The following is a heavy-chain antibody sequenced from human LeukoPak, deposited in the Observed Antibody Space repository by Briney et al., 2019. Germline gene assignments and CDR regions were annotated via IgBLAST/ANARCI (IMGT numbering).Heavy chain of an antibody. J-gene: IGHJ3*02. Sequence: GESLKISGKGSGYSFTSYWIGWVRQMPGKGLEWMGIIYPGDCDTRYSPFFQGQVTISADKSISTAYLQWSSLKASDTAMYYCATRITGTLDAFDIWGQGTMVTVSS. D-gene: IGHD1-20*01. CDR1: GYSFTSYW. CDR2: IYPGDCDT. V-gene: IGHV5-51*01. CDR3: ATRITGTLDAFDI.